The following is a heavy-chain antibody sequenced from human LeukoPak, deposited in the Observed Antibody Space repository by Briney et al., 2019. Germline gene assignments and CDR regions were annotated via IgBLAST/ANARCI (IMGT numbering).Heavy chain of an antibody. J-gene: IGHJ4*02. CDR3: ARDPAVVPAASCYFDY. Sequence: GGSLRLSCAASGLTFSSYSMNWVRQAPGKGLEWVSSISSSSSYIYYADSVKGRFTISRDNAKNSLYLQMNSLRAEDTAVYYCARDPAVVPAASCYFDYWGQGTLVTVSS. D-gene: IGHD2-2*01. CDR1: GLTFSSYS. CDR2: ISSSSSYI. V-gene: IGHV3-21*01.